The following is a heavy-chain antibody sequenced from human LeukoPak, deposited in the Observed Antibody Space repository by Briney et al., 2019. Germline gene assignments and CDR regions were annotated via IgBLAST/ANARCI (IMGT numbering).Heavy chain of an antibody. J-gene: IGHJ4*02. V-gene: IGHV4-39*07. Sequence: SETLSLTCTVSGGSISSSSYYWGWIRQPPGKGLEWIGSIYYSGSTYYNPSLKSRVTISVDTSKNQFSLKLSSVTAADTAVYYCARGPILDVLRYFDWFPLFDYWGQGTLVTVSS. CDR2: IYYSGST. D-gene: IGHD3-9*01. CDR1: GGSISSSSYY. CDR3: ARGPILDVLRYFDWFPLFDY.